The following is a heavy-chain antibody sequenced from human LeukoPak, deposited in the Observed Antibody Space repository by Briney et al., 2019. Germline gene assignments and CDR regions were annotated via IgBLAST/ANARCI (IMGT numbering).Heavy chain of an antibody. Sequence: GGSPRLSCAASGFTFSNYAMTWVRQAPGKGLEWVSTISDSGSTFCADSVKGRFTISRDNSKNTLFLQMNGLRADDTAVYYCAKDWPSEWQQLPDYDAVDVWGQGTMVTVSS. CDR1: GFTFSNYA. CDR3: AKDWPSEWQQLPDYDAVDV. V-gene: IGHV3-23*01. J-gene: IGHJ3*01. D-gene: IGHD6-13*01. CDR2: ISDSGST.